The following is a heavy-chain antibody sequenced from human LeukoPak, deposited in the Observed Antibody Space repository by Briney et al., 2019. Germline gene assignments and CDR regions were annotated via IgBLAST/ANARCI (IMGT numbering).Heavy chain of an antibody. D-gene: IGHD2-2*01. J-gene: IGHJ4*02. CDR1: GDSISSGGYY. V-gene: IGHV4-61*08. CDR2: IYYSGST. Sequence: SETLSLTCTVSGDSISSGGYYWSWIRQPPGKGLEWIGYIYYSGSTNYNPSLKSRVTISVDTSKNQFSLKLSSVTAADTAVYYCARYCSSTSCSLDYWGQGTLVTVSS. CDR3: ARYCSSTSCSLDY.